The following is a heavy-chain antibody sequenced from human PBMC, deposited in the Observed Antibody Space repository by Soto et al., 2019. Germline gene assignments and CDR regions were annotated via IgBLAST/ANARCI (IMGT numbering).Heavy chain of an antibody. Sequence: SETLSLTCAVYGGSFSGYYWSWIRQPPGKGLEWIGEINHSGNTNYNPSLKSRVTISVDTSKNQFSLKLSSLTAADTAMYYCARGSGRFPVGHWFDPWGQGTLVTVSS. J-gene: IGHJ5*02. CDR1: GGSFSGYY. V-gene: IGHV4-34*01. CDR3: ARGSGRFPVGHWFDP. CDR2: INHSGNT. D-gene: IGHD3-3*01.